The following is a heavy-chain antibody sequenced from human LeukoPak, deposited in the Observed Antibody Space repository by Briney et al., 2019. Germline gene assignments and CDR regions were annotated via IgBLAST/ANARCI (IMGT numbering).Heavy chain of an antibody. CDR1: GFTFSSYS. CDR2: ISSSSSYI. V-gene: IGHV3-21*04. J-gene: IGHJ6*04. Sequence: GGSLRLSCAASGFTFSSYSMNWVRQAPGKGLEWVSSISSSSSYIYYADSVKGRFTISRDNAKNSLYLQMNSLRAEDTAVYYCARDHYGSGSYYYYGMDVWGKGTTVTVSS. CDR3: ARDHYGSGSYYYYGMDV. D-gene: IGHD3-10*01.